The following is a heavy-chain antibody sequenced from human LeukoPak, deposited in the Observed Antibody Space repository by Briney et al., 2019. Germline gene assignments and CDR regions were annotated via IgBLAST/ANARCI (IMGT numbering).Heavy chain of an antibody. CDR3: ARDKYVWGSYRYFDY. J-gene: IGHJ4*02. D-gene: IGHD3-16*02. CDR1: GFTVSSNY. V-gene: IGHV3-66*02. Sequence: GGSLRLSCAASGFTVSSNYMSWVHQAPGKGLEWVSVIYSGGSTYYADSVKGRFTISRDNSKNTLYLQMNSLRAEDTAVYYCARDKYVWGSYRYFDYWGQGTLVTVSS. CDR2: IYSGGST.